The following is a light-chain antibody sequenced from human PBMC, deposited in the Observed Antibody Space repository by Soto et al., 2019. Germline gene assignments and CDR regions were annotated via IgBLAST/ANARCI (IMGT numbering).Light chain of an antibody. CDR1: QSVSSY. V-gene: IGKV3-11*01. CDR3: QQRWA. J-gene: IGKJ1*01. Sequence: EIVLTQSPATLSLSPGERATLSCRASQSVSSYLAWYQQKPGQAPRLLIYDASNRATGIPARFSGSGSGTDFTLTISSLEPEEFAVYYCQQRWAFGQGTKVEIK. CDR2: DAS.